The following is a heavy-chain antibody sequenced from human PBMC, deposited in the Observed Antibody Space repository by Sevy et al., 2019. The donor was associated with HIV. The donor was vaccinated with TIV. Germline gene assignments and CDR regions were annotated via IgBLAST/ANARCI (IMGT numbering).Heavy chain of an antibody. CDR2: INQDGGQK. Sequence: GGSLRLSCVASGSSFGIHWMSWVRQAPGKGLEWVAKINQDGGQKYYVDSVKGRFTISGDNAKSSLYLQMNSLRVEDTALYYWARDPDPVPGGAFDVWGQGTMVTVSS. CDR1: GSSFGIHW. CDR3: ARDPDPVPGGAFDV. D-gene: IGHD3-16*01. J-gene: IGHJ3*01. V-gene: IGHV3-7*01.